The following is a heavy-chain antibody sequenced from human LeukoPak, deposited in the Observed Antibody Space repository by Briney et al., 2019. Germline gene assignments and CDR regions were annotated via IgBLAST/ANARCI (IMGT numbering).Heavy chain of an antibody. J-gene: IGHJ6*03. Sequence: ASVKVSCKASGYTFTGYYMHWARQAPGQGLEWMGWINPNSGGTNYAQKFQGRVTMTRDTSISTAYMELSRLRSDDTAVYYCARSNIYYYYMDVWGKGTTVTVSS. D-gene: IGHD4-11*01. CDR1: GYTFTGYY. CDR3: ARSNIYYYYMDV. CDR2: INPNSGGT. V-gene: IGHV1-2*02.